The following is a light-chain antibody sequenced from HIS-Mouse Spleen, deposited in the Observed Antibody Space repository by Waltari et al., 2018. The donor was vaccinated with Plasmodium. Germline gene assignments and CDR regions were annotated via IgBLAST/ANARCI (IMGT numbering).Light chain of an antibody. V-gene: IGKV1-5*03. CDR2: KAS. CDR3: QQYNSYQ. J-gene: IGKJ1*01. CDR1: KSISSW. Sequence: DIQMTQSPSTLSASVGDRVTITCRASKSISSWLAWYQQKPGKDPKLLIYKASSLESGVTSRFSGSGSETEFTLTISSLQPDDFATYYCQQYNSYQFGQGTKVEIK.